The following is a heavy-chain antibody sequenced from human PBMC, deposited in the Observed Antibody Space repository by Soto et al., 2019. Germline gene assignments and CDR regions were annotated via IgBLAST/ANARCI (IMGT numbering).Heavy chain of an antibody. CDR3: AKVDCISTSCQLPY. CDR2: IIPIFGTA. CDR1: GGTFSSYA. Sequence: QVQLVQSGAEVKKPGSSVKVSCKASGGTFSSYAISWVQQAPGQGLEWMGGIIPIFGTANYAQKFQGRVTITADESTSTAYMELSSLRSEDTAVYYCAKVDCISTSCQLPYWGQGTLVTVSS. J-gene: IGHJ4*02. D-gene: IGHD2-2*01. V-gene: IGHV1-69*12.